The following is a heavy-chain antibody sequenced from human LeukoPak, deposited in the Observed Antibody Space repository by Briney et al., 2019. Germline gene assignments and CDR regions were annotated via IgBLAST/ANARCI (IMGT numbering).Heavy chain of an antibody. CDR3: ARRRYTDMYLDP. J-gene: IGHJ5*02. CDR2: VYPAESII. CDR1: EYDFANYW. D-gene: IGHD1-1*01. V-gene: IGHV5-51*01. Sequence: GESLKISCKGPEYDFANYWIGWVRQVPGRGLEWMGIVYPAESIIHYSPSFQGRVTISVDRSVSTAHLQWTSLKASDSAIYFCARRRYTDMYLDPWGQGTLVTVSS.